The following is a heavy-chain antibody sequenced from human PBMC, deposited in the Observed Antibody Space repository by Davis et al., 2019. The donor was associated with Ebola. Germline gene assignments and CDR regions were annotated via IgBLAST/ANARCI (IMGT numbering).Heavy chain of an antibody. Sequence: MPSETLSLTCTVSGGSVSSGGYYWNWIRQPPGKGLEWIGYIYYSGSTDYSPSLRGRVTISVDTSKNQFSLKLSSVTAADTAVYYCARDHSLSSGSYYYYYGMDVWGKGTTVTVSS. CDR2: IYYSGST. CDR3: ARDHSLSSGSYYYYYGMDV. J-gene: IGHJ6*04. D-gene: IGHD1-26*01. CDR1: GGSVSSGGYY. V-gene: IGHV4-61*08.